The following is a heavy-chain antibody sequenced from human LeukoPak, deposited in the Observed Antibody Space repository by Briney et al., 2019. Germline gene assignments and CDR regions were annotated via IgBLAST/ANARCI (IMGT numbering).Heavy chain of an antibody. Sequence: GGSLRLSCAASGFTFSSYGMHWVRQAPGKGLEWVAVISYDGSDKYYADSVKGRFTISRDNSKNTLYLQMNSLRAEDTAVYYCAKGIRYCSSTSCYYVHYYYGMDVWGQGTTVTVSS. D-gene: IGHD2-2*01. V-gene: IGHV3-30*18. CDR1: GFTFSSYG. CDR3: AKGIRYCSSTSCYYVHYYYGMDV. J-gene: IGHJ6*02. CDR2: ISYDGSDK.